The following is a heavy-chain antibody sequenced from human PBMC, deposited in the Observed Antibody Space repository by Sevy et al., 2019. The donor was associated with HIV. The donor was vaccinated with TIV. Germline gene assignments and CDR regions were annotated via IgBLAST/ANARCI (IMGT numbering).Heavy chain of an antibody. CDR2: ISSSSYI. Sequence: GGSLRLSCAASGFTFSSYSMNWVRQAPGKGLEWVSSISSSSYIYYADSVKGRFTISRDNAKNSLYLQMNSLRAEDTAVYYCARAGSCGGDCYYYYYYGMDVWGQGTTVTVSS. CDR3: ARAGSCGGDCYYYYYYGMDV. D-gene: IGHD2-21*01. CDR1: GFTFSSYS. V-gene: IGHV3-21*01. J-gene: IGHJ6*02.